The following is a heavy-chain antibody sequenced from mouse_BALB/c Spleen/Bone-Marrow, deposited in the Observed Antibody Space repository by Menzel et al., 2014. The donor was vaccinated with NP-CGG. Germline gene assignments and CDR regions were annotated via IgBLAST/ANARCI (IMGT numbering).Heavy chain of an antibody. CDR1: GFTFSSFG. Sequence: EVHLVESGGGLVQPGGSRKLSCAASGFTFSSFGMHWVRQAPEKGLEWVAYISSCSRTIYYADTVKGRFTISRDNPKNTLFLQMPSLRSEDTAMYYCARNYDFWFGYWGQGTLVTVSA. CDR2: ISSCSRTI. V-gene: IGHV5-17*02. CDR3: ARNYDFWFGY. D-gene: IGHD2-4*01. J-gene: IGHJ3*01.